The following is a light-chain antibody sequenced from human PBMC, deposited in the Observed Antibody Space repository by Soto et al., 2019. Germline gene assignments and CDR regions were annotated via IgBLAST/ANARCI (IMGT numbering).Light chain of an antibody. CDR2: GAT. J-gene: IGKJ2*01. CDR1: QSVSSN. CDR3: QQYNNWSPYT. V-gene: IGKV3-15*01. Sequence: EIVMTQSPATLSLSPGERATLSCRASQSVSSNLAWYQQKPGQAPRRLIYGATTRATGSTARCSGSGSGTEFTLTISSRQSEDFAVYYCQQYNNWSPYTFGQGTKLEIK.